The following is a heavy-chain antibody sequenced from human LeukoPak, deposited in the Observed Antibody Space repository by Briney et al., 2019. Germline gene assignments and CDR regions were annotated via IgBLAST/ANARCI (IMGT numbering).Heavy chain of an antibody. J-gene: IGHJ4*02. V-gene: IGHV3-30*04. Sequence: PGRSLRLSCVASGFIFSDHSFHWVRQSPDRGLEWVALIGSDGTKKYYADSVQGRFTVSRENSKNTLFLQMNTLRADDTAVYFCARQMASTRLFDSWGQGTLVTVS. CDR1: GFIFSDHS. CDR3: ARQMASTRLFDS. CDR2: IGSDGTKK. D-gene: IGHD5/OR15-5a*01.